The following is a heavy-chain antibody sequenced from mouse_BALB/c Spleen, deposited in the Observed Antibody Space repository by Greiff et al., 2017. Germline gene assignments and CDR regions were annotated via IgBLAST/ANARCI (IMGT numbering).Heavy chain of an antibody. CDR1: GFSLTSYD. CDR3: VRDWGNYSWFAY. CDR2: IWTGGGT. J-gene: IGHJ3*01. Sequence: QVQLQQSGPGLVAPSQSLSITCTVSGFSLTSYDISWIRQPPGKGLEWLGVIWTGGGTNYNSAFMSRLSISKDNSKSQVFLKMNSLQTDDTAIYYCVRDWGNYSWFAYWGQGTLVTVSA. V-gene: IGHV2-9-2*01. D-gene: IGHD2-1*01.